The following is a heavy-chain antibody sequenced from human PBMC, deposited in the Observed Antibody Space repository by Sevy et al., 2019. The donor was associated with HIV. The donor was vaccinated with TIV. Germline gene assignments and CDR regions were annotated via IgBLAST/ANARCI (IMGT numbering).Heavy chain of an antibody. CDR2: ISSSSSYI. V-gene: IGHV3-21*01. J-gene: IGHJ6*03. CDR3: ARDSLGYDILTGSSYYYMDV. Sequence: GGSLRLSCAASGFTFSSYSMNWVRQAPGKGLEWVSSISSSSSYIYYADSVKGRFNISRDNAKNSLYLQMNSLRAEDTAVYYCARDSLGYDILTGSSYYYMDVWGKGTTVTVSS. D-gene: IGHD3-9*01. CDR1: GFTFSSYS.